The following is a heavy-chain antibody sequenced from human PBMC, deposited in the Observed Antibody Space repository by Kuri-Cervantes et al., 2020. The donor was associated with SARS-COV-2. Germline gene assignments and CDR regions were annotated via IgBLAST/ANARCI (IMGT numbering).Heavy chain of an antibody. CDR3: ASTVAFWSGYYDY. D-gene: IGHD3-3*01. Sequence: GGSLRLSCKGSGYGFTSYWISWVRQMPGKGLEWMGRIDPSDSYTNYSPSFQGHVTISADKSISTAYLQWSSLKASDTAMYYCASTVAFWSGYYDYWGQGTLVTVSS. V-gene: IGHV5-10-1*01. CDR1: GYGFTSYW. J-gene: IGHJ4*02. CDR2: IDPSDSYT.